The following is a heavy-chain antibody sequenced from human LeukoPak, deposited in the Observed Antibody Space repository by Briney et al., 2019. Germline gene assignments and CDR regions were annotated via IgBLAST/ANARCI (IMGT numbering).Heavy chain of an antibody. V-gene: IGHV3-21*04. Sequence: GGSLRLSCAASGFTFSSYSMNWVRQAPGKGLEWVSSISSSSSYMYYADSVKGRFTISRDNAKNSLYLQMNSLRAEDTAVYYCAKLLLPGAQYYFDYWGQGTLVTVSS. CDR2: ISSSSSYM. J-gene: IGHJ4*02. CDR1: GFTFSSYS. D-gene: IGHD1-14*01. CDR3: AKLLLPGAQYYFDY.